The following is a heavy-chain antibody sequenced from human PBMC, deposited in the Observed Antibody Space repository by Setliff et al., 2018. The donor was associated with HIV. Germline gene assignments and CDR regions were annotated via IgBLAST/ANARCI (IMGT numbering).Heavy chain of an antibody. Sequence: PSETLSLTCTVSGGSISSGGSYWGWIRQPPGKGLEWIGNVCYSRSSYYNPSLKSRVTISVDTSKNQFSLKLSSVTAADTAVYYCARHGVDDTSANYFRFGVHDHWGQGTLVTVSS. CDR3: ARHGVDDTSANYFRFGVHDH. J-gene: IGHJ4*02. V-gene: IGHV4-39*01. D-gene: IGHD3-22*01. CDR1: GGSISSGGSY. CDR2: VCYSRSS.